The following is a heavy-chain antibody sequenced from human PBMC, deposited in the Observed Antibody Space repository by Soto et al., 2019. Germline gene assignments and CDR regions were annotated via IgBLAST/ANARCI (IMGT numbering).Heavy chain of an antibody. J-gene: IGHJ6*02. CDR3: ARDRSRDGSDYYYYGMDV. CDR2: IIPIFGTA. D-gene: IGHD5-12*01. Sequence: QVQLVQSGAEVKKPGSSVKVSCKASGGTFSSYAISWVRQAPGQGLEWMGGIIPIFGTANYAQTFQGRVTITADESTSTAYMELSSLRSEDTAVYYCARDRSRDGSDYYYYGMDVWGQGTTVTVSS. V-gene: IGHV1-69*01. CDR1: GGTFSSYA.